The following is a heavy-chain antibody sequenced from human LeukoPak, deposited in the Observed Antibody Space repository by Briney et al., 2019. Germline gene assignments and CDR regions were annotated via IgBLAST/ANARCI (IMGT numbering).Heavy chain of an antibody. CDR2: ISSSGSGI. CDR1: TFTFTSFA. Sequence: LSGGSLRLSCVASTFTFTSFAMNWVRQAPGKGLEWVSYISSSGSGIYYADSVKGRFTISRDNAKNSLYLQMNSLRAEDTAVYYCARETPYYYDSSGYYYIDYWGQGTLVTVSS. D-gene: IGHD3-22*01. CDR3: ARETPYYYDSSGYYYIDY. V-gene: IGHV3-48*03. J-gene: IGHJ4*02.